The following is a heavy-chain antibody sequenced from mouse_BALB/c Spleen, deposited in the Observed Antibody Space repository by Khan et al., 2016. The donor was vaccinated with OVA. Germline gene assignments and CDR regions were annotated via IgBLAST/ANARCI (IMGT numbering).Heavy chain of an antibody. J-gene: IGHJ2*01. V-gene: IGHV8-12*01. CDR1: GFSLSTSGMG. CDR3: VRRVYYNGSVYFDF. Sequence: ESGPGILQPSQTLSLTCSFSGFSLSTSGMGVSWIRQPSGKGLEWLAHIYWDDDKRYNPSLKSRLTISKDTSRNQAFLKITSVDTADTATYYCVRRVYYNGSVYFDFWGQGTTLTVSS. CDR2: IYWDDDK. D-gene: IGHD1-1*01.